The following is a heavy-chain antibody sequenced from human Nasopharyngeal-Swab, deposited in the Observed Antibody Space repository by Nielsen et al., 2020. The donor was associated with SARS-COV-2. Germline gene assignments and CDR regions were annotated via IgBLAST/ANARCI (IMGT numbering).Heavy chain of an antibody. CDR1: GFIFSESA. J-gene: IGHJ4*02. CDR2: IGDKAHNYAT. V-gene: IGHV3-73*01. CDR3: TTDFYFDY. Sequence: GESLKISCAASGFIFSESAMRWVRQASGKGLEWVGRIGDKAHNYATTYGASMKGRFTISRDDSNNTAFLQMDSLKTEDTALYYCTTDFYFDYWGQGALVTVSS.